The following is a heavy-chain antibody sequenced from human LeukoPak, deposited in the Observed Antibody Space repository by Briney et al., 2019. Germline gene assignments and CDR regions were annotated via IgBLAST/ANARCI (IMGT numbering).Heavy chain of an antibody. D-gene: IGHD1-26*01. CDR2: TSNSGSTI. J-gene: IGHJ4*02. Sequence: SLRPACAAHAFTFRNYEMDCVRQAPGGGLEWVSYTSNSGSTIYYADSVKGRFTISRDNAKSSLYLQMNSLRAEDTAVYYCARDRLWEVGATPYFAYWGQGTLVTVSS. V-gene: IGHV3-48*03. CDR1: AFTFRNYE. CDR3: ARDRLWEVGATPYFAY.